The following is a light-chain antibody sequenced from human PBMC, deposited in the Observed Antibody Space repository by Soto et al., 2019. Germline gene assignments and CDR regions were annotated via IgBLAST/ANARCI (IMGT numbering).Light chain of an antibody. J-gene: IGLJ2*01. V-gene: IGLV3-1*01. CDR1: NLGVKY. CDR2: QDS. Sequence: SYELTQPPSVSVSPGQTASITCSGDNLGVKYACWYQQKPGQSPVLVIYQDSKRPSGIPERFSGSNSGNTATLTISGTQAMDEADYYWQAWDSSVVFGGGTKLTVL. CDR3: QAWDSSVV.